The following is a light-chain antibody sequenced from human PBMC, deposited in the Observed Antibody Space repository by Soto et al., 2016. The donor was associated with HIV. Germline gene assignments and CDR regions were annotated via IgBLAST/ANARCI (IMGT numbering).Light chain of an antibody. CDR1: QSISNS. V-gene: IGKV1-39*01. CDR3: QQSYSTPLT. CDR2: AAS. Sequence: DIQMTQSPSSLSASVGDRVTITCRASQSISNSLNWYQQKPGKAPKLLMYAASSLQSGVPSRISGSGSGTDFTLTISSLQPEDFATYYCQQSYSTPLTFGGGTKVEIK. J-gene: IGKJ4*01.